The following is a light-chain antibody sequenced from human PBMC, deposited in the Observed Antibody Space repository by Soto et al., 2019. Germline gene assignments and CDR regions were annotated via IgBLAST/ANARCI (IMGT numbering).Light chain of an antibody. V-gene: IGLV1-47*01. CDR2: KNN. J-gene: IGLJ1*01. CDR1: GSNIGNNN. Sequence: QSVLAQPPSASGTPGQRVTISCSGSGSNIGNNNVYWYQQFPGTAPKLLLYKNNQRPSGVPDRFSGSKSDTSASLAISGLRSEDEADYYCSSYASSSTPGVFGTGTKVTVL. CDR3: SSYASSSTPGV.